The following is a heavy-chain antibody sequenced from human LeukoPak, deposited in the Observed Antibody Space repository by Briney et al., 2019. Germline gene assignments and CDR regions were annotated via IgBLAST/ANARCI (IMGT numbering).Heavy chain of an antibody. J-gene: IGHJ4*02. V-gene: IGHV4-59*01. CDR3: ARVTSLTSYYGSGSHYYFDY. CDR2: IYYSGST. CDR1: GGSISSYY. D-gene: IGHD3-10*01. Sequence: PSETLSLTCTVSGGSISSYYWSWIRQPPGKGLEWIGYIYYSGSTNHNPSLKSRVTISVDTSKNQFSLKLSSVTAADTAVYYCARVTSLTSYYGSGSHYYFDYWGQGTLVTVSS.